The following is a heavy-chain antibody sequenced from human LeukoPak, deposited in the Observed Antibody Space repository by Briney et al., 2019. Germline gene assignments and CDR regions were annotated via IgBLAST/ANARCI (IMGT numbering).Heavy chain of an antibody. V-gene: IGHV1-2*02. CDR3: ARDSRVSIGWPYYCDY. D-gene: IGHD6-19*01. CDR1: GYTLTDYY. Sequence: ASVKVSRKASGYTLTDYYKHWVRQAPGQGLEWMGWINPDSGGTNYAQKFQGRVTMTRDTSISTAYMEPSRLTSDDTAVYYCARDSRVSIGWPYYCDYWGQGTLVTVSS. J-gene: IGHJ4*02. CDR2: INPDSGGT.